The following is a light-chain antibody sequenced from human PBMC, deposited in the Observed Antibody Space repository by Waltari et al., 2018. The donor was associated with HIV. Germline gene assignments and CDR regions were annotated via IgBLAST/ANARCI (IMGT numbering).Light chain of an antibody. V-gene: IGKV1-39*01. CDR1: QSISSN. J-gene: IGKJ1*01. Sequence: DIQMTQSPSSLSASVGVRVTITCRASQSISSNLNWYQQKPGKAPKLLIYAASSLQSGVPSRFSGSGSGTDFTLTISSPQPEDFATYFCQQSYTTPTFGQGTKVEIK. CDR3: QQSYTTPT. CDR2: AAS.